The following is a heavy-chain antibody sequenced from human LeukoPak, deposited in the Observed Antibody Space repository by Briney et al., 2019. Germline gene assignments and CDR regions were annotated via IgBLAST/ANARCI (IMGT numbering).Heavy chain of an antibody. V-gene: IGHV4-34*01. D-gene: IGHD1-26*01. Sequence: PSETLSLTCAVYGGSFSGYYWSWIRQPPGKGLEWIGEINHSGSTNYNPSLKSRVTISVDTSKNQFSLKLSSVIAADTAVYYCARDYPHWYFDLWGRGTLVTVSS. J-gene: IGHJ2*01. CDR2: INHSGST. CDR3: ARDYPHWYFDL. CDR1: GGSFSGYY.